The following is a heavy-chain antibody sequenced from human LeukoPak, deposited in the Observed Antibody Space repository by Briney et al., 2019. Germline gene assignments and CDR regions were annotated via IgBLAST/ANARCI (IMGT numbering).Heavy chain of an antibody. CDR3: ARDGPVALFDY. CDR1: GYTFMRYG. V-gene: IGHV1-18*04. D-gene: IGHD6-19*01. CDR2: ISAHNGNT. Sequence: ASVKVSCKASGYTFMRYGISWVRQAPGQGLEWMGWISAHNGNTNYAQKFQGRVTMTRDTSISTAYMELSRLRSDDTAVYYCARDGPVALFDYWGQGTLVTVSS. J-gene: IGHJ4*02.